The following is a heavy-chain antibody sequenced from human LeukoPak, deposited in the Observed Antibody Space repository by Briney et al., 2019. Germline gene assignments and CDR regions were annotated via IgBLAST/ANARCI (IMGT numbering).Heavy chain of an antibody. J-gene: IGHJ3*02. Sequence: GESLQISCKGSGYNFTSYWIGWGRPLPGKGLEGMGIIYPGDSDTRYSPSFQGQVTISADKSISNAYLQWSSLKASGTASDSCARHGIAAAGSDAFDIWVQGTMVTVSS. CDR1: GYNFTSYW. V-gene: IGHV5-51*01. D-gene: IGHD6-13*01. CDR2: IYPGDSDT. CDR3: ARHGIAAAGSDAFDI.